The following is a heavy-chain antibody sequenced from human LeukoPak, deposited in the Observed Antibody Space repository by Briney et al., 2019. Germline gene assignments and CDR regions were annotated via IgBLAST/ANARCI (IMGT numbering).Heavy chain of an antibody. CDR3: ARDLHSGSYGYYGMDV. D-gene: IGHD1-26*01. Sequence: PSETLSLTCTVSGGSISSYYWSWIRQPPGKGLEWIGYIYYSGSTNYNPSLKSRVTISVDTSKNQFSLKLSSVTAADTAVYYCARDLHSGSYGYYGMDVWGQGTTVTVSS. CDR1: GGSISSYY. J-gene: IGHJ6*02. V-gene: IGHV4-59*01. CDR2: IYYSGST.